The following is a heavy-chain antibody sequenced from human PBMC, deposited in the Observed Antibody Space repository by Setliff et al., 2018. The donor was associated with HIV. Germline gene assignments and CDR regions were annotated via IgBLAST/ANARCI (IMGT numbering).Heavy chain of an antibody. CDR2: IYPSGST. J-gene: IGHJ6*03. CDR1: GGSISSYY. CDR3: AGEAWTSYRSSSGYYYYYMDV. Sequence: SETLSLTCTVSGGSISSYYWSWIRQPAGKGLEWIGRIYPSGSTSYNPSLKSRVTISVDTSKNQFSLKLSSVTAADTAVYYCAGEAWTSYRSSSGYYYYYMDVWGKGTTVTVSS. D-gene: IGHD6-6*01. V-gene: IGHV4-4*07.